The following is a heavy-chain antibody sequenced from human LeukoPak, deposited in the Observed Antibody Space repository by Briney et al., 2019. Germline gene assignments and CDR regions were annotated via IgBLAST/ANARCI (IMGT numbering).Heavy chain of an antibody. CDR2: ISYDGSNK. CDR3: ARDRIAAAGPFDY. Sequence: GGSLRLSCAASGFTFSGYGMHWVRQAPGKGLEWVAVISYDGSNKYYADSVKGRFTISRDNSKNTLYLQMNSLRAEDTAVYYCARDRIAAAGPFDYWGQGTLVTVSS. J-gene: IGHJ4*02. V-gene: IGHV3-30*19. D-gene: IGHD6-13*01. CDR1: GFTFSGYG.